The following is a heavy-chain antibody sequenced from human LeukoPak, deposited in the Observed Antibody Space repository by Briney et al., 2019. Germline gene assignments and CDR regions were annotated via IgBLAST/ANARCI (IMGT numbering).Heavy chain of an antibody. CDR1: GFTASSNY. CDR2: ISGNGGST. Sequence: GGSLRLSCAASGFTASSNYMSWVRQAPGKGLEWVSSISGNGGSTQYADSVQGRFAISRDNSKNTLYLQMNSLRAEDTAVYFCAKDPNGDYIGTFDIWGQGTMVTVSS. J-gene: IGHJ3*02. CDR3: AKDPNGDYIGTFDI. D-gene: IGHD4-17*01. V-gene: IGHV3-23*01.